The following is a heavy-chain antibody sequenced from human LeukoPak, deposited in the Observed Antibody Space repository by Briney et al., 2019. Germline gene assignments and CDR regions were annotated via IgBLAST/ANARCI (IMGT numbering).Heavy chain of an antibody. Sequence: SETLSLTCTVSGGSISSRNYYWSWIRQPAGKGLEWIGRIYTSGSTNYNPSLKSRVTISVDTSKNQFSLKLSSVTAADTAVYYCARRAQYYDILDVWGRGTTVTISS. V-gene: IGHV4-61*02. CDR2: IYTSGST. J-gene: IGHJ6*04. CDR1: GGSISSRNYY. CDR3: ARRAQYYDILDV. D-gene: IGHD3-9*01.